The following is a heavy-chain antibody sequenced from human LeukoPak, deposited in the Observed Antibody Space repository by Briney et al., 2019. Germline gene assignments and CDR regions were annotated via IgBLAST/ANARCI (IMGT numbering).Heavy chain of an antibody. D-gene: IGHD5-18*01. CDR3: ARRLWSRGLFDY. CDR2: IYYSGGT. Sequence: SETLSLTCTVSGGSISSGGYYWSWIRQHPGKGLEWIGYIYYSGGTYYNPSLKSRVTISVDTSKSQFSLKLSSVTAADTAVYYCARRLWSRGLFDYWGQGTLVTVSS. J-gene: IGHJ4*02. CDR1: GGSISSGGYY. V-gene: IGHV4-31*03.